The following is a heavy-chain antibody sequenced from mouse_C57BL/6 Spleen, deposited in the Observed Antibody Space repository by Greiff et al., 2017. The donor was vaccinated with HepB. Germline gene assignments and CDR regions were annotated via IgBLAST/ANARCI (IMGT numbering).Heavy chain of an antibody. V-gene: IGHV1-69*01. J-gene: IGHJ4*01. CDR1: GYTFTSYW. D-gene: IGHD2-3*01. CDR3: ARVPDGYSPLAMDY. Sequence: QVQLQQPGAELVMPGASVKLSCKASGYTFTSYWMHWVKQRPGQGLEWIGEIDPSDSYTNYNQKFKGKSTLTVDKSSSTAYMQLSSLTSEYSAVYNCARVPDGYSPLAMDYWGQGTSVTVSS. CDR2: IDPSDSYT.